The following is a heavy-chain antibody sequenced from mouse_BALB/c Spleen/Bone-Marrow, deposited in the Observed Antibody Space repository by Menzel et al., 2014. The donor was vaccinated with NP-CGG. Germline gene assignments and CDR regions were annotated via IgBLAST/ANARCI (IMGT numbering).Heavy chain of an antibody. CDR1: GFNIKDTY. V-gene: IGHV14-3*02. Sequence: EVQLQQSGAELVKPGASVKLSCTASGFNIKDTYIHWVMQRPEQGLAWIGRIDPASGDTTFDPKLQGKATITADTSSNTAYLQVTSLTSEDTAVYYCARVNPWYFDVWGAGTTVTVSS. D-gene: IGHD2-2*01. J-gene: IGHJ1*01. CDR2: IDPASGDT. CDR3: ARVNPWYFDV.